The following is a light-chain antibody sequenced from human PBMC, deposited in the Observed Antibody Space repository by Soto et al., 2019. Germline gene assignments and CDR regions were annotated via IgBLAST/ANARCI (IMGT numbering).Light chain of an antibody. Sequence: QSVLTQPPSASGTPGQRVSISCSGSSSNIGSNTVNWYQQLPGTAPKLRIYSNNQRPSGVPDRFSGSKSGTSASLAISGLQSEDEADYYCAAWDDSLNGPDVVFGGGTKVTVL. J-gene: IGLJ2*01. CDR2: SNN. CDR3: AAWDDSLNGPDVV. V-gene: IGLV1-44*01. CDR1: SSNIGSNT.